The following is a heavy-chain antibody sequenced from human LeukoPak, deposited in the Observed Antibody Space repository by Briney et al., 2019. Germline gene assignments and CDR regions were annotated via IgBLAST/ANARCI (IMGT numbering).Heavy chain of an antibody. D-gene: IGHD3-22*01. CDR2: ISAYNGNT. V-gene: IGHV1-18*01. J-gene: IGHJ4*02. CDR3: ARARITMIVVVPDPLDY. Sequence: ASVKVSCKASGYTFTSYGISWVRQAPGQGLEWMGWISAYNGNTNYAQKLQGRVTMTTDTSTSTAYMELRSLRPDDTAVYYCARARITMIVVVPDPLDYWGQGTLVTVSS. CDR1: GYTFTSYG.